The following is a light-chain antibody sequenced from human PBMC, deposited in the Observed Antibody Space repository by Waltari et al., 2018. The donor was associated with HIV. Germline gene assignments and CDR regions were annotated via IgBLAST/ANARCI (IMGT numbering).Light chain of an antibody. Sequence: HSVLTQPPSVSGAPGQRVTIPCTGSSPHIAADYAVHWYQHLPGTAPRVVMHDNDNRPSGVPDRFAASRSGTSASLAIAGLQAEDEAAYYCQSYDSSLSSWVFGGGTTVTVL. CDR3: QSYDSSLSSWV. CDR1: SPHIAADYA. CDR2: DND. V-gene: IGLV1-40*01. J-gene: IGLJ3*02.